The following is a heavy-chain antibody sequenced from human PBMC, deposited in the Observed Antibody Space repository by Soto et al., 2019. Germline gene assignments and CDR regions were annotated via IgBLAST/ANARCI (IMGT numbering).Heavy chain of an antibody. CDR1: GGSISSYY. CDR3: ARSYRRYCSGGSCYSYYYYYMDV. D-gene: IGHD2-15*01. J-gene: IGHJ6*03. Sequence: SETLSLTCTVSGGSISSYYWSWVRQPPGKGLEWIGYIYYSRSTNYNPSLKSRVTISVDTSKNQFSLKLSSVTAADTAVYYCARSYRRYCSGGSCYSYYYYYMDVWGKGTTVTVSS. CDR2: IYYSRST. V-gene: IGHV4-59*01.